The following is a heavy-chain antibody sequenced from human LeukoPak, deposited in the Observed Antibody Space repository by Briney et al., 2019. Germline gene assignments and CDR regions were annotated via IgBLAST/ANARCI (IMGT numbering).Heavy chain of an antibody. CDR3: ARSRTTYYYYYMDV. D-gene: IGHD4-17*01. J-gene: IGHJ6*03. Sequence: SETLSLTCTVSGGSISSYYWSWIRQPPGKGLEWIGYIYYSGSTNYNPSLKSRVTISVDTSKNQFSLKLSSVTAADTAVYYCARSRTTYYYYYMDVWGKGTTVTVSS. CDR1: GGSISSYY. CDR2: IYYSGST. V-gene: IGHV4-59*01.